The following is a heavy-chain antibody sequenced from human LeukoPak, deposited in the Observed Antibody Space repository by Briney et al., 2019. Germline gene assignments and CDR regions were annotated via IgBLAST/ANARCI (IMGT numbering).Heavy chain of an antibody. Sequence: GGSLRLSCAASGFTFSSYGMHWVRQAPGKGLEWVAVIWYDGSNKYSADSVKGRFTISRDNSKNTLYLQMNSLRAEDTAVYYCARAIEEYYYDSSGYSLDYWGQGTLVTVSS. CDR2: IWYDGSNK. V-gene: IGHV3-33*01. CDR3: ARAIEEYYYDSSGYSLDY. CDR1: GFTFSSYG. J-gene: IGHJ4*02. D-gene: IGHD3-22*01.